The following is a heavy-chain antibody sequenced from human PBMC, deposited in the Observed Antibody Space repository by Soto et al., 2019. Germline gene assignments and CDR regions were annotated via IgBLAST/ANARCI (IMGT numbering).Heavy chain of an antibody. J-gene: IGHJ4*02. CDR2: SSSSSSYI. CDR3: ARGPRGLYHHDY. D-gene: IGHD2-2*01. Sequence: GGSLRLSCAASGFTFSSYSMNWVRQAPGKGLEWVSSSSSSSSYIYYADSVKGRFTISRDNAKNTLYLQMNSLRVDVTAVYYCARGPRGLYHHDYWGQGALVTVSS. V-gene: IGHV3-21*01. CDR1: GFTFSSYS.